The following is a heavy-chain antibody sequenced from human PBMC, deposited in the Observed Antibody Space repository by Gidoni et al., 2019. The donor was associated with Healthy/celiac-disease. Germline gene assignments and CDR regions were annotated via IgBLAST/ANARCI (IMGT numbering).Heavy chain of an antibody. D-gene: IGHD6-19*01. CDR1: GFTFSSYS. V-gene: IGHV3-21*01. J-gene: IGHJ4*02. CDR2: ISSSSSYI. Sequence: EVQLVESGGGLVKPGGSLRLSCPASGFTFSSYSMNWVRQAPGKGLEWVSSISSSSSYIYYADSVKGRFTISRDNAKNSLYLQMNSLRAEDTAVYYCASGGIAVQYNYWGQGTLVTVSS. CDR3: ASGGIAVQYNY.